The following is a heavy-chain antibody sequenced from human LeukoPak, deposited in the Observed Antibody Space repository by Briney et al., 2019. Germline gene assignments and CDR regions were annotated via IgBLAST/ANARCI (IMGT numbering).Heavy chain of an antibody. CDR1: GYTFTGYY. D-gene: IGHD6-6*01. CDR2: INPNSGGT. CDR3: ARDLAATNWFDS. V-gene: IGHV1-2*06. Sequence: GASVKVSRKASGYTFTGYYMHWVRQAPGQGLEWMGRINPNSGGTNYAQKFQGRVTMTRDTSISTAYMELSRLRSDDTAVYYCARDLAATNWFDSWGQGTLVTVSS. J-gene: IGHJ5*01.